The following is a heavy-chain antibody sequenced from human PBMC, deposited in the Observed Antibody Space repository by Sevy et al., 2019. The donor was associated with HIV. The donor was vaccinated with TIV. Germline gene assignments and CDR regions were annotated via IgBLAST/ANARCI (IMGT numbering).Heavy chain of an antibody. CDR2: FYYSKST. Sequence: PETLSLTCTVSGDSISNYYWSWIRQPPGKGLEWIGYFYYSKSTNYNPSLKSRVTISVDTSKNQISLKLRSVTAADTAVYYCARTSAYYYYGVDVWGQGTTVTVSS. J-gene: IGHJ6*02. CDR3: ARTSAYYYYGVDV. CDR1: GDSISNYY. D-gene: IGHD2-2*01. V-gene: IGHV4-59*01.